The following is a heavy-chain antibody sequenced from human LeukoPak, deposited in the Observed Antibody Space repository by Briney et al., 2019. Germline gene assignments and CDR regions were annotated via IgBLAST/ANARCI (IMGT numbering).Heavy chain of an antibody. D-gene: IGHD3-9*01. J-gene: IGHJ4*02. CDR1: GFTFSSYG. Sequence: PGGSLRLSCAASGFTFSSYGMHWVRQAPGKGLERVAVISYDGSNKYYADSVKGRFTISRDNSKNTLYLQMNSLRAEVTAVYYCAKDQPDILTGYSITPGYFDYWGQGTLVTVSS. V-gene: IGHV3-30*18. CDR2: ISYDGSNK. CDR3: AKDQPDILTGYSITPGYFDY.